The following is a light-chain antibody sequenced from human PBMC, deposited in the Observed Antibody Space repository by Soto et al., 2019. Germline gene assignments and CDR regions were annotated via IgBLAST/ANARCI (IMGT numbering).Light chain of an antibody. CDR3: QQYNSWPRT. CDR1: QSVSSN. V-gene: IGKV3-15*01. J-gene: IGKJ5*01. Sequence: EIVMTQSPATLSVSPGERATLSCRASQSVSSNLAWYQQKPGQAPRLLIYGASTRATGLPARFSGSGSGTEFTLTISSLQSEDFAVYFCQQYNSWPRTFGQGTRLEIK. CDR2: GAS.